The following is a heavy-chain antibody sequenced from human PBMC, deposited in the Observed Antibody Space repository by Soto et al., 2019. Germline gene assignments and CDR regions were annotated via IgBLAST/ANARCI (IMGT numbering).Heavy chain of an antibody. CDR1: GFTFSDYY. Sequence: PGGSLRLSCSLSGFTFSDYYMSWIRQAPGKGLEWVSYISSSSSYTNYADSVKGRFTISRDNAKNSLYLQMNSLRAEDTAVYYCARDHHRYSGYDYVDYWGQGTLVTVSS. D-gene: IGHD5-12*01. J-gene: IGHJ4*02. CDR3: ARDHHRYSGYDYVDY. V-gene: IGHV3-11*05. CDR2: ISSSSSYT.